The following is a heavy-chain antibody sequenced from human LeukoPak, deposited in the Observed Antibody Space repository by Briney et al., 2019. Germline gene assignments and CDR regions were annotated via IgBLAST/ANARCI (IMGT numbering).Heavy chain of an antibody. V-gene: IGHV4-39*07. CDR3: ARGRWYYYGSGSYCWFDP. D-gene: IGHD3-10*01. J-gene: IGHJ5*02. Sequence: PSETLSLTCTVSGGSVSSGSYYWSWIRQPPGKGLEWIGEINHSGSTNYNPSLKSRVTISVDTSKNQFSLKLSSVTAADTAVYYCARGRWYYYGSGSYCWFDPWGQGTLVTVSS. CDR1: GGSVSSGSYY. CDR2: INHSGST.